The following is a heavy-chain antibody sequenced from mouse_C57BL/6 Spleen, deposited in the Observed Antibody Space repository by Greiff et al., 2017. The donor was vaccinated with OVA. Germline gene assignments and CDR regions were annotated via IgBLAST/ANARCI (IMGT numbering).Heavy chain of an antibody. D-gene: IGHD1-1*01. CDR3: TRHYGSSLSFDY. CDR1: GYTFTDYE. V-gene: IGHV1-15*01. Sequence: QVQLQQSGAELVRPGASVTLSCKASGYTFTDYEMHWVKQTPVHGLEWIGAIDPETGGTAYNQKFKGKAILTADKSSSTAYMELRSLTSEDSAVYYCTRHYGSSLSFDYWGQGTTLTVSS. J-gene: IGHJ2*01. CDR2: IDPETGGT.